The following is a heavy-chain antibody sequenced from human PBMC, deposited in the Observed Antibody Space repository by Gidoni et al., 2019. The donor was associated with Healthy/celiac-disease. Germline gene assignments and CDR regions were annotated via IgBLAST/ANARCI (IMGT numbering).Heavy chain of an antibody. D-gene: IGHD3-3*01. CDR3: ARLEFWRGYLDY. J-gene: IGHJ4*02. V-gene: IGHV3-11*01. CDR2: ISSSGSSM. Sequence: QVQLMESGGGLCKPGGSLRLSCAAAGFTFSDYYMSWIRQAPGKGLEWISDISSSGSSMYFADSVKGRFTISRDNAKNSLYLQMNSLKGEDTAVYYCARLEFWRGYLDYWGQGTPVTVSS. CDR1: GFTFSDYY.